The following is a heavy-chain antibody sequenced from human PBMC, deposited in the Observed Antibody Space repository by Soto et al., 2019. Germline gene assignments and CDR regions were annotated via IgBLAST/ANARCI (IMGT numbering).Heavy chain of an antibody. CDR3: ARSAKYNWVGNAFDI. CDR2: IKQDGSEK. Sequence: GGSLRLFCAASGFTFSSYWMSWVRQAPGKGLEWVANIKQDGSEKYYVDSVKGRFTISRDNAKNSLYLQMNSLRAEDTAVYYCARSAKYNWVGNAFDIWGQGTMVTVSS. D-gene: IGHD1-20*01. J-gene: IGHJ3*02. CDR1: GFTFSSYW. V-gene: IGHV3-7*01.